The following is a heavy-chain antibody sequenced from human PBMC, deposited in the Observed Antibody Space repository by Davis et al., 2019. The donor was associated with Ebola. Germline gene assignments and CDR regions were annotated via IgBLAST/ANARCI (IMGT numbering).Heavy chain of an antibody. CDR3: ARGTDGYNPGGYFDS. CDR1: GYSFTTYW. V-gene: IGHV5-51*01. D-gene: IGHD5-24*01. CDR2: IFPGDSDT. Sequence: GESLKISCKGSGYSFTTYWIVWVRQMPGKGLESTGIIFPGDSDTRYSPSFQGQVTISADKSISTAYLQWSSLKASDTAMYYCARGTDGYNPGGYFDSWGQGTLVTVSS. J-gene: IGHJ4*02.